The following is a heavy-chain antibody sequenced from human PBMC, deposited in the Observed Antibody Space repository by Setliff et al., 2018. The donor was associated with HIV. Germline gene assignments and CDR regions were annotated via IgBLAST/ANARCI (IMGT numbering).Heavy chain of an antibody. D-gene: IGHD3-22*01. CDR3: TRWYYYDSSGYYADY. CDR2: IRSKANSYAT. J-gene: IGHJ4*02. CDR1: GFTFSGSA. Sequence: GESLKISCAASGFTFSGSAMHWVRQASGKGLEWVGRIRSKANSYATAYAASVKGRFTISRDDSKNTAYLQMNSLKTEDTAVYYCTRWYYYDSSGYYADYWGQGTLVTVSS. V-gene: IGHV3-73*01.